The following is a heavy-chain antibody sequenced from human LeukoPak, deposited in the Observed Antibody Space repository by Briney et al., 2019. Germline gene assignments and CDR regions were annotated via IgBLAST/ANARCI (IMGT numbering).Heavy chain of an antibody. V-gene: IGHV3-64D*08. J-gene: IGHJ5*02. D-gene: IGHD1-26*01. CDR3: VTVGMTSIWSYLRFDP. CDR2: ITSNGGST. Sequence: GGSLRLSCSASGFTFSTNSMHWVRQAPGKGLEFVSAITSNGGSTYYADSVKGRFTISRDNSKNTLYLQMGSLRAEDTAVYYCVTVGMTSIWSYLRFDPRGQGTLVSVSS. CDR1: GFTFSTNS.